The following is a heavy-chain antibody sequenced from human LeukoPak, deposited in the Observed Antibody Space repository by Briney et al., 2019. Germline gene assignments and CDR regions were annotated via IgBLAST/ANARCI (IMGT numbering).Heavy chain of an antibody. CDR3: VKETFTVTSPFDS. V-gene: IGHV3-64D*09. CDR1: GFTFSFYA. CDR2: INSNGGST. J-gene: IGHJ4*02. D-gene: IGHD4-11*01. Sequence: GGSLRLSCSASGFTFSFYAMHWVRQAPGKGLEYVSAINSNGGSTYYADSVKGRFTISRDNSKNTVYLQMSNLRAEDTAVYYCVKETFTVTSPFDSWGQGTLVTVSS.